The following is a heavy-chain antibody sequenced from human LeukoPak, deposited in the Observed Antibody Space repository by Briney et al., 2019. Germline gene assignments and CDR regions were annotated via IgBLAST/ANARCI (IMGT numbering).Heavy chain of an antibody. D-gene: IGHD4-17*01. V-gene: IGHV1-2*02. CDR2: INPNSCCT. CDR1: GYTFTGYY. CDR3: ARAHSVTTLLYFQH. J-gene: IGHJ1*01. Sequence: SSVNVSCTASGYTFTGYYRHWVRQAPGQGLEGMGWINPNSCCTNYAQKFQGRVTMTRDTSISKAYMELSRLRPNDTAVYYCARAHSVTTLLYFQHWGQGNLVTVSS.